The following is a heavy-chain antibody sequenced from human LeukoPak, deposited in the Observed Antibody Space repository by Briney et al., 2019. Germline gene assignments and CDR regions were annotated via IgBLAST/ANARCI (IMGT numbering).Heavy chain of an antibody. J-gene: IGHJ5*02. Sequence: GGSLRLSCAASGFTFSSYDMHWVRQATGKGLEWVSTIGTAGDTYYPGSVKGRFTISRENAKNSLYLQMNSLKTEDTAVYSCTSGGHYFDPWGQGTLVTVSS. D-gene: IGHD1-26*01. CDR2: IGTAGDT. CDR1: GFTFSSYD. CDR3: TSGGHYFDP. V-gene: IGHV3-13*01.